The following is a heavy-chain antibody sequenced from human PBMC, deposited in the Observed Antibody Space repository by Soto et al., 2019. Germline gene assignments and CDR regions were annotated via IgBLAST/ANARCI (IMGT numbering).Heavy chain of an antibody. J-gene: IGHJ4*02. CDR3: ARMRDGTCFGCCDD. V-gene: IGHV3-64*01. D-gene: IGHD1-1*01. CDR2: IRSNGGSA. CDR1: GFTFSYYA. Sequence: EVQLVESGGGVVQPGGSLRLSCAASGFTFSYYAIHWVRQAPGKGLEYVSAIRSNGGSASYANSVRGRFTISRDGSKNTVYLQLGSLRAEDMALYYCARMRDGTCFGCCDDWGEGALVSVSS.